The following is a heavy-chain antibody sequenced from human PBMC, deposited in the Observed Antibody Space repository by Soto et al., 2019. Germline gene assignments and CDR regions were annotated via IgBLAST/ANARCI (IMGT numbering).Heavy chain of an antibody. CDR3: ARAFHQEYYYGMDV. V-gene: IGHV1-69*01. Sequence: QVQLVQSGAEVKKPGSSVKVSCKASGGTFSSYAISWVRQAPGQGLEWMGGIIPIFGTANYAQKFQGRVRTTADESTSTDYMDLSSLRSEDTAVYYCARAFHQEYYYGMDVWGQGTTVTVSS. J-gene: IGHJ6*02. CDR1: GGTFSSYA. CDR2: IIPIFGTA.